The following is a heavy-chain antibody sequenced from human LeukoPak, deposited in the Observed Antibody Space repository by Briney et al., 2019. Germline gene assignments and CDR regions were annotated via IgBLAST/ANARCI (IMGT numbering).Heavy chain of an antibody. V-gene: IGHV1-69*04. J-gene: IGHJ6*02. CDR1: GGTFSSYA. Sequence: SVKVSCKASGGTFSSYAISWVRQAPGQGLEWMGRIIPIFGIANYAQKFQGRVTITADKSTSTAYMELSSLRSEDTAVYYCARDPLDTAMVFSYYYYGMEVWGQGTKVTGSS. CDR3: ARDPLDTAMVFSYYYYGMEV. CDR2: IIPIFGIA. D-gene: IGHD5-18*01.